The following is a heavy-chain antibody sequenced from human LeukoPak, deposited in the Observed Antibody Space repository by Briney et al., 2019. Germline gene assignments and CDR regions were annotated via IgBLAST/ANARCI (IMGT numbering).Heavy chain of an antibody. CDR3: ARRGYSYGYPNFDY. CDR2: IYYSGST. V-gene: IGHV4-59*01. Sequence: SETLSLTCTVSGGSISSYYWSWIRQPPGKGLEWIGYIYYSGSTNYNPSLKSRVTIPVDTSKNQFSLKLSSVTAADAAVYYCARRGYSYGYPNFDYWGQGTLVTDSS. J-gene: IGHJ4*02. D-gene: IGHD5-18*01. CDR1: GGSISSYY.